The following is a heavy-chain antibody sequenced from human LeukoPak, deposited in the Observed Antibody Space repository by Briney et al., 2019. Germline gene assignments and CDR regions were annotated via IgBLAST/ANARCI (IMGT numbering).Heavy chain of an antibody. V-gene: IGHV3-30-3*01. D-gene: IGHD3-10*01. CDR2: ISDDGSRQ. CDR3: VKDRTGTYTLDY. Sequence: GGSLRLSCAATGXTFSNYAIHWGRQAPGKGLEWVAFISDDGSRQHYADSVKGRFTISRDKSKNTLNLQMNSLRAEDTAVYYCVKDRTGTYTLDYWGQGTLVTVSS. CDR1: GXTFSNYA. J-gene: IGHJ4*02.